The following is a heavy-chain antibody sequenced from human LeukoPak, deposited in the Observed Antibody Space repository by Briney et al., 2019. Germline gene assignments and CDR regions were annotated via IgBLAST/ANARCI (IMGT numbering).Heavy chain of an antibody. CDR1: GFTFSSYA. V-gene: IGHV3-23*01. Sequence: GGSLRLSCAASGFTFSSYAMSWVRQAPGKGLEWVSGIIGSGGTTYYADSVKSRFTISRDNSQNTLYLQMNSLRAEDTAVYYCAKDRIAAARGAFDIWGQGTMVTVSS. CDR2: IIGSGGTT. D-gene: IGHD6-13*01. J-gene: IGHJ3*02. CDR3: AKDRIAAARGAFDI.